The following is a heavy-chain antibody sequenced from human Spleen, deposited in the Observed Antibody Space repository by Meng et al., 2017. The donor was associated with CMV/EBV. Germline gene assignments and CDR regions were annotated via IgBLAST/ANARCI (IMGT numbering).Heavy chain of an antibody. CDR1: GFTFSSYA. V-gene: IGHV3-30-3*01. J-gene: IGHJ4*02. CDR2: ISYDGSNK. Sequence: GESLKISCAASGFTFSSYAMHWVRQAPGKGLEWVAVISYDGSNKYYADSVKGRFTISRDNSKNTVYLQMNSLRADDTAVYYCAKDGDWGYFDSWGQGILVTVSS. CDR3: AKDGDWGYFDS. D-gene: IGHD7-27*01.